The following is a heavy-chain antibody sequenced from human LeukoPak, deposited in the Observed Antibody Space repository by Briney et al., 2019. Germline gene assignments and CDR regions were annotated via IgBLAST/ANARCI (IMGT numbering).Heavy chain of an antibody. J-gene: IGHJ6*03. CDR1: GGSISSYY. CDR3: AREGSDYYGSGSYYRSYYYYMDV. Sequence: SETLSLTCTVSGGSISSYYWSWIRQPPGKGLEWIGYIYYSGSTYYNPSLKSRVTISVDTSKNQFSLKLSSVTAADTAVYYCAREGSDYYGSGSYYRSYYYYMDVWGKGTTVTISS. CDR2: IYYSGST. V-gene: IGHV4-59*12. D-gene: IGHD3-10*01.